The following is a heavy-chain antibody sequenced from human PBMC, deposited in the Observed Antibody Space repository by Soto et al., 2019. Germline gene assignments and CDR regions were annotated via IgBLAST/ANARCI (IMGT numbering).Heavy chain of an antibody. J-gene: IGHJ6*03. V-gene: IGHV1-3*01. Sequence: GASVKVSCKASGHTFTSYAMHWVRQAPGQRLEWMGWINAGNGNTKYSQKFQGRVTITRDTSASTAYMELSSLRSEDTAVYYCARVMRAYYYYYMDVWGKGTTVTVSS. D-gene: IGHD2-8*01. CDR1: GHTFTSYA. CDR2: INAGNGNT. CDR3: ARVMRAYYYYYMDV.